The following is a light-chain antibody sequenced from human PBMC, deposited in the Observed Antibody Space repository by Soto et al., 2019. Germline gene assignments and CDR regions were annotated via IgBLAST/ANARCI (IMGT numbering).Light chain of an antibody. V-gene: IGKV3-11*01. J-gene: IGKJ5*01. CDR1: QSVSSY. Sequence: EIVLTQSPATLSLSPGERATLSCRASQSVSSYLAWYQQKPGQAPRLLIYDASNRATGIPARFSGSGSGTDFTLTISSPEPEAFAVYYCQQRSNWPLFGQGTQLEIK. CDR2: DAS. CDR3: QQRSNWPL.